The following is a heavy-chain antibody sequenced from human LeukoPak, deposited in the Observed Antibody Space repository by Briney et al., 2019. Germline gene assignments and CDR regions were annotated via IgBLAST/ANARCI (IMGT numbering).Heavy chain of an antibody. V-gene: IGHV1-2*02. D-gene: IGHD6-13*01. J-gene: IGHJ5*02. CDR1: GYTFTDYW. Sequence: ASVKVSCKASGYTFTDYWMHWVRQAPGQGLEWMGWINPLSCGTDYGQKFHGRVTMTRQTSISTAYLELSRLTSDDTPVYYCAREMGVAEGGTRRLDPWGQGTLVTVSS. CDR3: AREMGVAEGGTRRLDP. CDR2: INPLSCGT.